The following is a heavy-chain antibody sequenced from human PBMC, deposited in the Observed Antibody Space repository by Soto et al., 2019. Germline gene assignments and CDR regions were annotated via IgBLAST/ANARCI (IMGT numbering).Heavy chain of an antibody. CDR2: INAGNGNT. D-gene: IGHD6-19*01. V-gene: IGHV1-3*01. CDR3: ARETGYSSGWYSFEY. Sequence: ASVKVSCKASGYTFTSYAMHWVRQAPGQRLEWMGWINAGNGNTKYSQKSQGRVTITRDTSASTAYMELSSLRSGDTAVYYCARETGYSSGWYSFEYWGQGTLVTVSS. J-gene: IGHJ4*02. CDR1: GYTFTSYA.